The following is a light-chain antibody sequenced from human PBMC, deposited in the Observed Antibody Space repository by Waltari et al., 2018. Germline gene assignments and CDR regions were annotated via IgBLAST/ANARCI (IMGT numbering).Light chain of an antibody. CDR1: QSISNW. J-gene: IGKJ4*01. CDR3: QQYNSYSLPT. CDR2: KAS. V-gene: IGKV1-5*03. Sequence: DIQMTQSPSTLSASVGDRFTITCRASQSISNWLVWYQQKPGKAPKLLIYKASTLESGVPSRFSGSGSGTEFTLTISSLQPDDFATYYCQQYNSYSLPTFGGGTKVEIK.